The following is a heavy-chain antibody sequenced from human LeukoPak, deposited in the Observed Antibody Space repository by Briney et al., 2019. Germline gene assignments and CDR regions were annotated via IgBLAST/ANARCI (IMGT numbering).Heavy chain of an antibody. J-gene: IGHJ4*02. CDR2: ISSSSSYI. Sequence: KPGGSLRLSCAASGFTFSSYSMNWVRQAPGKGLEWVSSISSSSSYIYYADSVKGRFTIPRDNAKNSLYLQMNSLRAEDTAVYYCARESRTTISPKLDYWGQGTLVTVSS. V-gene: IGHV3-21*01. D-gene: IGHD5-24*01. CDR3: ARESRTTISPKLDY. CDR1: GFTFSSYS.